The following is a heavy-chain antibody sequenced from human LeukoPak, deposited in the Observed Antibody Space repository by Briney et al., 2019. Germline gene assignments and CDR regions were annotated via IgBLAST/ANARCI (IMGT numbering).Heavy chain of an antibody. J-gene: IGHJ4*02. CDR3: ARGKVAVAGRTFDY. CDR1: GFTFSSYG. D-gene: IGHD6-19*01. V-gene: IGHV3-21*01. CDR2: ISSSSSYI. Sequence: GSLRLSCAASGFTFSSYGMHWVRRAPGKGLEWVSSISSSSSYIYYADSVKGRFTISRDNAKNSLYLQMNSLRAEDTAVYYCARGKVAVAGRTFDYWGQGTLVTVSS.